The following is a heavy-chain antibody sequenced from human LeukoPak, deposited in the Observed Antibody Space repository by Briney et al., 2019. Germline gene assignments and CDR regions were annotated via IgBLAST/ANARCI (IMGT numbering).Heavy chain of an antibody. CDR3: AKGGSGSLTPYHFDY. CDR2: ISGSGGST. D-gene: IGHD3-10*01. J-gene: IGHJ4*02. V-gene: IGHV3-23*01. Sequence: GGSLRLSCAASGFTFSSYAMSWVRQAPGKGLEWVSAISGSGGSTYYADSVKGRFTISRDNSKNTLYLQMNSLRAEDTAVYYCAKGGSGSLTPYHFDYWGQGTLVTVSS. CDR1: GFTFSSYA.